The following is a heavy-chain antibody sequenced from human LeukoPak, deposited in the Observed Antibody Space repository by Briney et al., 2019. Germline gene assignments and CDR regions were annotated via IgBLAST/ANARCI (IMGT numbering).Heavy chain of an antibody. J-gene: IGHJ6*03. CDR1: GFIFSSYS. CDR2: ISSSGNYT. V-gene: IGHV3-21*01. Sequence: GGSLRLSCATSGFIFSSYSMNWVRQAPGKGLEWVSSISSSGNYTYYADSVKGRFTISRDNAQNSLYLQMNSLRAEDTAVYYCARYCSSTSCYSSSYYYYYMDVWGKGTTVTVSS. D-gene: IGHD2-2*01. CDR3: ARYCSSTSCYSSSYYYYYMDV.